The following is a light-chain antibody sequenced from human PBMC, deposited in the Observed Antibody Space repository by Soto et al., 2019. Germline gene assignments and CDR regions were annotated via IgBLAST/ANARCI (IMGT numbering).Light chain of an antibody. CDR3: QQYYRPWT. V-gene: IGKV4-1*01. CDR2: LAS. CDR1: QSVFYSSNNKNY. Sequence: DIVMTQSPDSLAVSLGERATINCKSSQSVFYSSNNKNYLAWYQQKPGQPPKLLIYLASTRESGAPDRFRGSGSGTDFTLTISSLQAEDVAVYYCQQYYRPWTFGHGTKVDIK. J-gene: IGKJ1*01.